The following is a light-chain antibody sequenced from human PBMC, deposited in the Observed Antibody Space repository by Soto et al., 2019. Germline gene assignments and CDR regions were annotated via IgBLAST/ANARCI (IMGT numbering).Light chain of an antibody. CDR1: SSDVGGYNY. V-gene: IGLV2-14*03. CDR2: DVS. Sequence: QSVLNQPASVSGSPGQSITISCTGTSSDVGGYNYVSWYQHHPGKAPKLMIYDVSNRPSGVSNRFSGSKSGNTASLTISGLQPGDEADYYCSSYTTSNTRQIVFGTGTKVTVL. CDR3: SSYTTSNTRQIV. J-gene: IGLJ1*01.